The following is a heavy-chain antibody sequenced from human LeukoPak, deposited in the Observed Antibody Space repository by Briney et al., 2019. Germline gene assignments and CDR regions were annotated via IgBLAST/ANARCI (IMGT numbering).Heavy chain of an antibody. J-gene: IGHJ4*02. D-gene: IGHD3-10*01. CDR3: ARAMDYYGSGSSTFDY. CDR1: GGSISSGDYY. V-gene: IGHV4-30-4*01. CDR2: IYYSGST. Sequence: PSQTLSLTCTVSGGSISSGDYYWSWIHQPPGKGLEWIGYIYYSGSTYYNPSLKSRVTISVDTSKNQFSLKLSSVTAADTAVYYCARAMDYYGSGSSTFDYWGQGTLVTVSS.